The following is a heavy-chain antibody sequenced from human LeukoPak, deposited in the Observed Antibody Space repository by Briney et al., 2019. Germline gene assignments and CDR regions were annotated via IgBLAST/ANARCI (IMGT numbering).Heavy chain of an antibody. CDR3: ARDHDWAFDY. Sequence: GGSLRLSCAASGFTFSSYWMQWVRQAPGKGLVWVSRINSDGSSTNYADSVKGRFTIPRDNAKNTLYLQMNNMRDEDTAVYYCARDHDWAFDYWGLGTLVTVSS. CDR1: GFTFSSYW. D-gene: IGHD3-9*01. J-gene: IGHJ4*02. CDR2: INSDGSST. V-gene: IGHV3-74*01.